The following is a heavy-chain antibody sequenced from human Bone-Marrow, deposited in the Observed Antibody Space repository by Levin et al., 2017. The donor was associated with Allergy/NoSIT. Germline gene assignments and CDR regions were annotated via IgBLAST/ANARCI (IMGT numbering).Heavy chain of an antibody. CDR2: FDPEDDET. V-gene: IGHV1-24*01. CDR3: ATDEVTTAGPVLKF. D-gene: IGHD6-13*01. Sequence: GESLKISCKVSGDTVTELSMHWVRQAPGKGLEWMGAFDPEDDETVYAQKFQGRVTMTEDTSTDTGYMELSSLTSQDTAVYFCATDEVTTAGPVLKFWGQGTLVTVSS. J-gene: IGHJ4*02. CDR1: GDTVTELS.